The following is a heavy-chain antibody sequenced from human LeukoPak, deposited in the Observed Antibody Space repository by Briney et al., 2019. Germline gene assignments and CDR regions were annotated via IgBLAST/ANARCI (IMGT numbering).Heavy chain of an antibody. V-gene: IGHV3-33*08. D-gene: IGHD6-19*01. Sequence: GGSLRLSCAASGFTFSSYGTHWVRQAPGKGLEWVAVIWYDGSNKYYADSVKGRFTISRDNSKNTLYLQMNSLRAEDTAVYYCVRVKYSSGWYYFDYWGQGTLVTVSS. J-gene: IGHJ4*02. CDR2: IWYDGSNK. CDR3: VRVKYSSGWYYFDY. CDR1: GFTFSSYG.